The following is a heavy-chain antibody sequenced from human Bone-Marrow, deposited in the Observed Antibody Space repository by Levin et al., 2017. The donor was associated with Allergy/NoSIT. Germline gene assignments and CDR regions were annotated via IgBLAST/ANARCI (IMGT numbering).Heavy chain of an antibody. CDR3: AKECYDILTGYYRGRYYFDY. J-gene: IGHJ4*02. V-gene: IGHV3-30*18. CDR2: ISYDGSNK. CDR1: GFTFSSYG. Sequence: PGGSLRLSCAASGFTFSSYGMHWVRQAPGKGLEWVAVISYDGSNKYYADSVKGRFTISRDNSKNTLYLQMNSLRAEDTAVYYCAKECYDILTGYYRGRYYFDYWGQGTLVTVSS. D-gene: IGHD3-9*01.